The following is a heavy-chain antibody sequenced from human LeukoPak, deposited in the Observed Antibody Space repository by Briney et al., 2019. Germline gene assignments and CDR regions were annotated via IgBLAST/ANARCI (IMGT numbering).Heavy chain of an antibody. Sequence: PSETLSLTCTVSGGSISTYYWSWIRQPPGKGLEWIGYIYYSGSTNYNPSLKSRVTISVDTSKNQFSLKLSSVTAADTAVYYCARADMGSGYSTPPYYFDYWGQGTLVTVSS. J-gene: IGHJ4*02. CDR1: GGSISTYY. V-gene: IGHV4-59*01. D-gene: IGHD5-12*01. CDR2: IYYSGST. CDR3: ARADMGSGYSTPPYYFDY.